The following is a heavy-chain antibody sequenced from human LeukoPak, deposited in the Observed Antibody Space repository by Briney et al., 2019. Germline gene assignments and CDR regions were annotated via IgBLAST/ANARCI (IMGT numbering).Heavy chain of an antibody. CDR1: DGSISSSRYY. V-gene: IGHV4-39*01. CDR2: ISYSGST. Sequence: SETLSLTCSVSDGSISSSRYYWGWIRLPPGKGLEWIGSISYSGSTYYNPSLKSRVTISLDTSKNQFSLKLSSVTAADTAVYYCARSNYYGSFVYAMDVWGQGTTVTVSS. CDR3: ARSNYYGSFVYAMDV. D-gene: IGHD3-10*01. J-gene: IGHJ6*02.